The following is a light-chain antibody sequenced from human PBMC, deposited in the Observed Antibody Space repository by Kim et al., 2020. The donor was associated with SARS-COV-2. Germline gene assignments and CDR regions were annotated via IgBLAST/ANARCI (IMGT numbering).Light chain of an antibody. V-gene: IGKV1-12*01. Sequence: ASVGERVTSTCRASQGISVWLDWYQQKPGKAPKLLIFSSSTVQSGVPSMFSVSGSGTDFTLTISSLQPEDFATYYCQQTHSFPITFGQGTRLEIK. CDR2: SSS. CDR1: QGISVW. CDR3: QQTHSFPIT. J-gene: IGKJ5*01.